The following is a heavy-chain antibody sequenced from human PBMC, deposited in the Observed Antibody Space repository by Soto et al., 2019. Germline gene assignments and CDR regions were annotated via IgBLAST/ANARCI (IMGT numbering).Heavy chain of an antibody. CDR2: ISGSNGDT. CDR1: GYTFTNYG. CDR3: GRGGLAVSGTYDY. V-gene: IGHV1-18*01. J-gene: IGHJ4*02. Sequence: QVQLVQSGAEVKESGASVKVSCKASGYTFTNYGVAWVRRAPGQGLEWMGWISGSNGDTKYAQNLQNRVSLTTDTSTSTAYMELRSLRSDDTAIYFCGRGGLAVSGTYDYWGQGTLVTVSS. D-gene: IGHD6-19*01.